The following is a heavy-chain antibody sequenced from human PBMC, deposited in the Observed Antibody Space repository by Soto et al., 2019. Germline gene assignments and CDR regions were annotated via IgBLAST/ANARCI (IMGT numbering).Heavy chain of an antibody. D-gene: IGHD6-13*01. J-gene: IGHJ5*02. Sequence: EVQLVESGGGLVKPGGSLRLSCAASGFTFRSYSMNWVRQAPGKGLEWVSSISSSSSYIYYADSVKGRFTISRDNAKNSLYLQMNSLRAEDTAVYYCARDRGIAAAGTGWFDPWGQGTLVTVSS. V-gene: IGHV3-21*01. CDR3: ARDRGIAAAGTGWFDP. CDR2: ISSSSSYI. CDR1: GFTFRSYS.